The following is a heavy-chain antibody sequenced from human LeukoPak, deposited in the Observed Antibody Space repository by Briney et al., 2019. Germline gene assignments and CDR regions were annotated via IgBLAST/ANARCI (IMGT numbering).Heavy chain of an antibody. CDR2: ISWSSGSI. CDR1: GFTFDDYA. Sequence: GGSLRLSCAASGFTFDDYAMHWVRQAPGKGLEWVSGISWSSGSIGYADSVKGRFTISRDNAKNSLYLQMNSLRAEDTALYYCAKVNLYSSSWYELGMDVWGQGTTVTVSS. V-gene: IGHV3-9*01. CDR3: AKVNLYSSSWYELGMDV. D-gene: IGHD6-13*01. J-gene: IGHJ6*02.